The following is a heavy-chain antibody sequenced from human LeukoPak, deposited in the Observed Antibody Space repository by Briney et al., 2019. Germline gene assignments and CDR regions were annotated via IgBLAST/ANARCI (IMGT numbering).Heavy chain of an antibody. CDR1: GFTFSSYA. J-gene: IGHJ6*04. D-gene: IGHD1-1*01. Sequence: GRSLRLSCAASGFTFSSYAMHWVRQAPGKGLEWVAVISYDGSNKYYADSVKGRFTISRDNSKNTLYLQMNSLRAEDTAVYYCARDAVPVQLAVSYGIDLWGKGTTVTVSS. CDR2: ISYDGSNK. CDR3: ARDAVPVQLAVSYGIDL. V-gene: IGHV3-30*04.